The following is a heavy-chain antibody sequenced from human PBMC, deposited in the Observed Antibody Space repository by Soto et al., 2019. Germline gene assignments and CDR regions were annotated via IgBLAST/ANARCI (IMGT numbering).Heavy chain of an antibody. J-gene: IGHJ5*02. Sequence: ASVKVSCKASGYTFTSYGISWVRQAPGQGLEWMGWISAYNGNTNYAQKLQGRVTMTTDTSTSTAYMELRSLRSDDTAVYYCARDLSSGIAAAGTSWFDPWGQGTLVTSPQ. D-gene: IGHD6-13*01. CDR2: ISAYNGNT. V-gene: IGHV1-18*04. CDR3: ARDLSSGIAAAGTSWFDP. CDR1: GYTFTSYG.